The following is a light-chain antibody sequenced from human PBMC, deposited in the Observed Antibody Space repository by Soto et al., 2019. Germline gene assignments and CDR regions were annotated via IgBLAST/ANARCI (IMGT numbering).Light chain of an antibody. CDR1: QGISSY. CDR3: QHLKSYPFT. J-gene: IGKJ3*01. CDR2: AAS. V-gene: IGKV1-9*01. Sequence: RLTMSPSAVSAAVGVRVTICGGASQGISSYLAWYQQKPGKAPKLLIFAASTLQSGVPSRFSGSGSGTDFTLTISSLQPEDFATYCCQHLKSYPFTFGPVTKVD.